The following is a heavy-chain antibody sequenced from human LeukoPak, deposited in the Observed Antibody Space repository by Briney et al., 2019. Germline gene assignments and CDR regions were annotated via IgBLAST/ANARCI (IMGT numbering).Heavy chain of an antibody. J-gene: IGHJ4*02. V-gene: IGHV4-61*02. CDR1: GGSISSGSYY. CDR2: IYTSGST. CDR3: ARDVAYSYGNFDY. Sequence: PSQTLSLTCTVSGGSISSGSYYWSWIRQPAGKGLEWIGRIYTSGSTNYNPSLKSRVTISVDTSKNQFSLKLSSVTAADTAVYYCARDVAYSYGNFDYWGQGTLVTVSS. D-gene: IGHD5-18*01.